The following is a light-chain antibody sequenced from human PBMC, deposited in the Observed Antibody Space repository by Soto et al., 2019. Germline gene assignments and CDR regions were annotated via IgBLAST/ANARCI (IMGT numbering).Light chain of an antibody. CDR2: RNN. J-gene: IGLJ2*01. CDR3: AAWDDSLSGLV. V-gene: IGLV1-47*01. Sequence: QSVLTQPPSASGTPGQRVTISCSGSSSNIGSNYVHWYHQLPGTAPKLLIYRNNQRPSGVPDRFSGSKSGTSASLAISGLRSEDEADYYCAAWDDSLSGLVFGGGTKVTVL. CDR1: SSNIGSNY.